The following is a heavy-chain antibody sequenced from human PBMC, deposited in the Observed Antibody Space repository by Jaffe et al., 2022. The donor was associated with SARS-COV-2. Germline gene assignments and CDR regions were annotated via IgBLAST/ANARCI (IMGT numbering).Heavy chain of an antibody. CDR1: GFAFRAYA. D-gene: IGHD3-16*01. J-gene: IGHJ6*03. CDR3: ARDPGRGGVGHFYYYMDV. Sequence: QVQLVESGGGVVQPGTSLRLSCAASGFAFRAYAMHWVRQAPGKGLEWVAGILYDGSGKNYADSVKGRVAISRDNSKNTVYLQMNGLRPEDTALYYCARDPGRGGVGHFYYYMDVWGKGTTVTVSS. CDR2: ILYDGSGK. V-gene: IGHV3-30*09.